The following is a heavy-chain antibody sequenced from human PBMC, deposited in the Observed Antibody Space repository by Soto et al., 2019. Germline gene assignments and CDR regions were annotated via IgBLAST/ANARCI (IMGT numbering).Heavy chain of an antibody. J-gene: IGHJ4*02. CDR3: ARDKGRSPLDY. V-gene: IGHV3-48*01. CDR1: GFTFNNYS. D-gene: IGHD2-15*01. CDR2: ISSSSSTI. Sequence: GGSLRLSCAASGFTFNNYSMNWVRQAPGKGLEWVSYISSSSSTIYSADSVKGRFTISRDNAKNSLYLQMNSLRAEDTAVYYCARDKGRSPLDYWGQGTXVTVSS.